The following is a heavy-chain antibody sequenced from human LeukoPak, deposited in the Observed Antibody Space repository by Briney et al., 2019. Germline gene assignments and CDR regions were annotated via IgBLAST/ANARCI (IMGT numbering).Heavy chain of an antibody. J-gene: IGHJ4*02. CDR3: ATGIAVAGTPFDY. D-gene: IGHD6-19*01. CDR2: FDPEDGET. CDR1: GYTLTELS. Sequence: ASVKVSCKVSGYTLTELSMHWVRQAPGKGLEWMGSFDPEDGETIYAQKFQGRVTMTEDTSTDTAYMELSSLRSEDTAVYYCATGIAVAGTPFDYWGQGTLVTVSS. V-gene: IGHV1-24*01.